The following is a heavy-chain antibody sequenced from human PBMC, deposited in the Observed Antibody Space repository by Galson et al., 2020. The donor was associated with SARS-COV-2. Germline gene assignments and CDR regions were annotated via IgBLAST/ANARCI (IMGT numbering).Heavy chain of an antibody. CDR1: GYTFTSYY. Sequence: ASVKVSCKASGYTFTSYYMHWVRQAPGQGLVWMGIINTTGGSTSYAQKFQGRVTMTRDTSTSTVYMELSSLRSEDTAVYYCARDDSSGYYSNWGQGTLVTVSS. CDR2: INTTGGST. V-gene: IGHV1-46*03. D-gene: IGHD3-22*01. J-gene: IGHJ4*02. CDR3: ARDDSSGYYSN.